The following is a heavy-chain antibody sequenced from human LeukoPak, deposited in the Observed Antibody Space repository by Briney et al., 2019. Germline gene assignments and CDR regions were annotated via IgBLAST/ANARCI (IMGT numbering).Heavy chain of an antibody. J-gene: IGHJ4*02. CDR3: TTDDYYDSSGYFPGFDS. CDR2: IKSKTDGGTT. V-gene: IGHV3-15*01. D-gene: IGHD3-22*01. Sequence: GGSLRLSCAASGFTFSKAWMSWVRQAPGKGLEWVGRIKSKTDGGTTDYAAPVKGRFTISRDDSKNTLYLQMNSLKIEDTAVYYCTTDDYYDSSGYFPGFDSWGQGTLVTVSS. CDR1: GFTFSKAW.